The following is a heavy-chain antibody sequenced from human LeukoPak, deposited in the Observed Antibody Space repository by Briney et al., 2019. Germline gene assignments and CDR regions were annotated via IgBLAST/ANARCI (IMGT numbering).Heavy chain of an antibody. V-gene: IGHV3-21*01. CDR2: ISSSSSYI. CDR3: ARPNTVVGSPYFDY. D-gene: IGHD2-21*01. Sequence: GGSLRLSCAASGFTFSSYAMSWVRQAPGKALEWVSSISSSSSYIYYADSVKGRFTISRDNAKNSLYLQMNSLRAEDTAVYFCARPNTVVGSPYFDYWGQGTLVTVSS. CDR1: GFTFSSYA. J-gene: IGHJ4*02.